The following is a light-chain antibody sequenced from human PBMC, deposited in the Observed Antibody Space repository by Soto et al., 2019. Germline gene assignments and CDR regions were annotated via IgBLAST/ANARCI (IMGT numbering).Light chain of an antibody. CDR1: QGISNH. CDR3: QKHSRAPWT. V-gene: IGKV1-27*01. J-gene: IGKJ1*01. CDR2: VAS. Sequence: DIQMSQSPASLSASVGVRVTITCRASQGISNHLAWYQQQPGKVPKLLIYVASTLQSGVPSRFSGSGSGTDLTLTISSLQPEDVATYYCQKHSRAPWTFGQGTKVHLK.